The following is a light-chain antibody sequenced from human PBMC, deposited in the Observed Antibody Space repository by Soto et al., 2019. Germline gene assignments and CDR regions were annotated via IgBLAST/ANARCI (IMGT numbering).Light chain of an antibody. J-gene: IGLJ3*02. CDR1: SSDVGFYNY. CDR2: EVS. CDR3: TSYAGSNNLV. V-gene: IGLV2-8*01. Sequence: QSVLTQPASVSGSPGQSITISCTGTSSDVGFYNYVSWYQQQHPGKAPKLIIYEVSKRPSGVPDRFSGSKSGNTASLTVSGLQAEDEADYYCTSYAGSNNLVFAGGTKVTVL.